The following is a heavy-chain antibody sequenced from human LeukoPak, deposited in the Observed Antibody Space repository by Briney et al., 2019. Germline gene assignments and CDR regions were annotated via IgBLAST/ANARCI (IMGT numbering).Heavy chain of an antibody. Sequence: SETLSLTCTVSGGSISSSRYYWGWIRQPPGKGLECIGIIYYSGSTYYNPSLKSRVTLSVDTSKNQFSLKLSSVTAADTAVYYCASVFYSSGLDGFDYWGQGTLVTVSS. V-gene: IGHV4-39*01. CDR3: ASVFYSSGLDGFDY. D-gene: IGHD6-19*01. CDR2: IYYSGST. CDR1: GGSISSSRYY. J-gene: IGHJ4*02.